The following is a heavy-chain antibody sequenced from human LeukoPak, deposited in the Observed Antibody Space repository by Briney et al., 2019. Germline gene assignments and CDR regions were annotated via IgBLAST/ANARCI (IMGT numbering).Heavy chain of an antibody. J-gene: IGHJ4*02. V-gene: IGHV3-30*18. D-gene: IGHD3-10*01. Sequence: GGSLRPSCAASGFTFSSYGMHWVRQAPGKGLEWVAVISYDGNNKFYADSVKGRFTISRDNSKNTLYLQMNSLRAEDTAEYYCAKDASFYYGSGSFDYWGQGTLVTVSS. CDR3: AKDASFYYGSGSFDY. CDR1: GFTFSSYG. CDR2: ISYDGNNK.